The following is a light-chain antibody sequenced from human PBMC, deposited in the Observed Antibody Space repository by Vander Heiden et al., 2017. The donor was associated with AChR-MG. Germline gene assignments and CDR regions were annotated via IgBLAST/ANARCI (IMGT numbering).Light chain of an antibody. CDR1: SSNMRAGYH. CDR2: GNR. J-gene: IGLJ3*02. Sequence: QSVLTQPPSVSGAPGQRVTISCTGTSSNMRAGYHVHLYQQFPGPAPKLLIYGNRNRPSGVPDRFSGSKSGTSASLAITGLQAEDEADYYCQSYDSSLSTSVFGGGTKLTVL. V-gene: IGLV1-40*01. CDR3: QSYDSSLSTSV.